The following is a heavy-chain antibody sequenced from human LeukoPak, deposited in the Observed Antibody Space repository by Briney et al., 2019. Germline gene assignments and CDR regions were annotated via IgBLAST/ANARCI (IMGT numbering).Heavy chain of an antibody. Sequence: GGSLRLSCAASGFTFSSYAMHWVRQAPGKGLEWVAVISYDGSNKYYADSVKGRFTISRDNSKNTLYLHMNSLRAEDTAVYYCARGPPIAVAGSGYYWGQGTLVTVSS. CDR3: ARGPPIAVAGSGYY. D-gene: IGHD6-19*01. V-gene: IGHV3-30*04. CDR1: GFTFSSYA. CDR2: ISYDGSNK. J-gene: IGHJ4*02.